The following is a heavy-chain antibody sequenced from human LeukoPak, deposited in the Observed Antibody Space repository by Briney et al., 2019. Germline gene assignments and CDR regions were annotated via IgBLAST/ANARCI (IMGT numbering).Heavy chain of an antibody. CDR1: GFTFSSYW. CDR2: INSDGSII. J-gene: IGHJ4*02. Sequence: PGGSLRLSCAASGFTFSSYWMHWVRQAPGRGLVWVSRINSDGSIINYADSVKGRFTISRDNAKNTLYLQMNSLRADDTAVYYCARGPLTTSQRSLGYWGREPWSPSPQ. CDR3: ARGPLTTSQRSLGY. V-gene: IGHV3-74*01. D-gene: IGHD1-14*01.